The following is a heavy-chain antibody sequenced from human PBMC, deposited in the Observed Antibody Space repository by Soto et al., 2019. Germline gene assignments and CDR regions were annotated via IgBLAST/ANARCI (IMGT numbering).Heavy chain of an antibody. Sequence: GASLKVSCKSSGYTFTSYAIHWVRQAPGQRLEWMGWINAGNGNTKYSQKFQGRVTITRDTSASTAYMELSSLRSEDTAVYYCARDPGYSYGYNWGQGTLVTVSS. V-gene: IGHV1-3*01. D-gene: IGHD5-18*01. CDR1: GYTFTSYA. J-gene: IGHJ4*02. CDR3: ARDPGYSYGYN. CDR2: INAGNGNT.